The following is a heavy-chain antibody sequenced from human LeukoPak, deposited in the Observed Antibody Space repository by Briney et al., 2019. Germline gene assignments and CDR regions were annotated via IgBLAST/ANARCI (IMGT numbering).Heavy chain of an antibody. D-gene: IGHD5-24*01. CDR2: IYYSGST. V-gene: IGHV4-59*11. CDR1: GGSISSHY. Sequence: SETLSLTCTVSGGSISSHYWSWIRQPPGKGLEWIGHIYYSGSTNYNPSLKSRVTISVDTSKNQFSLKLSSVTAADTAVYYCARIVEMATITYYYYYMDVWGKGTTVTVSS. J-gene: IGHJ6*03. CDR3: ARIVEMATITYYYYYMDV.